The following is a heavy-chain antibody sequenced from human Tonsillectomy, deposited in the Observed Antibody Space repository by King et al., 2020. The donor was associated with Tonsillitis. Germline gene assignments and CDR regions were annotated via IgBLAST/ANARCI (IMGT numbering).Heavy chain of an antibody. D-gene: IGHD6-19*01. CDR1: GGTFSSYA. V-gene: IGHV1-69*09. CDR2: IIPILGIA. Sequence: QLVQSGAEVKKPGSSVKVSCKASGGTFSSYAISWVRQAPGQGLEWMGRIIPILGIANYAQKFQGRVTITADKSTSTAYMELSSLRSEDTAVYYCAAALAVAGTGAFDIWGQGTMVTVSS. CDR3: AAALAVAGTGAFDI. J-gene: IGHJ3*02.